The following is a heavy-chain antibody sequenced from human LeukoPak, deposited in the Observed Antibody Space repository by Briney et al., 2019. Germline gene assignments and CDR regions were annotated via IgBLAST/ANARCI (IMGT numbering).Heavy chain of an antibody. D-gene: IGHD7-27*01. CDR3: ARLASYWGNWFDP. V-gene: IGHV4-39*07. CDR1: GGSISSSSYY. J-gene: IGHJ5*02. Sequence: PSETLSLTCTVSGGSISSSSYYWGWLRQPPEKGLEYIGSIYYTGTTYSNPSLKSRVTISVDTSKNQFSLKLSSVTAADTAVYYCARLASYWGNWFDPWGQGTLVTVSS. CDR2: IYYTGTT.